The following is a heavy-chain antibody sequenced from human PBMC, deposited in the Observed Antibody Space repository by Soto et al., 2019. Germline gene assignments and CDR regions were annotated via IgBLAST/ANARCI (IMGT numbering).Heavy chain of an antibody. CDR2: IYHNGRT. CDR3: ARRSMAFCGGACRGYFDS. Sequence: QVQLQQWGAGLLKPSETLSLSCAVYGGSFSGFYWTWVRQPPGKGLEWIGEIYHNGRTDYFPSLKSRVTISVDTSKNQFSLKMRSVTAADTAVYYCARRSMAFCGGACRGYFDSWGQGTLVTVSS. V-gene: IGHV4-34*01. CDR1: GGSFSGFY. J-gene: IGHJ4*02. D-gene: IGHD2-21*01.